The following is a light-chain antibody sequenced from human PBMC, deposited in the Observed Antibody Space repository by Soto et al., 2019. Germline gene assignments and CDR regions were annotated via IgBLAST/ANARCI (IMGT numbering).Light chain of an antibody. J-gene: IGKJ1*01. V-gene: IGKV1-5*01. Sequence: DIPMTQSPSTMPGSCLDRVMITCRASQSIDRWVAWYQQKPGKAPKILIYHASSLETGVPSRFSGSGSGTEFTLTISSLQPDDFATYYCQHYNSYGTFGQGTKVDI. CDR1: QSIDRW. CDR2: HAS. CDR3: QHYNSYGT.